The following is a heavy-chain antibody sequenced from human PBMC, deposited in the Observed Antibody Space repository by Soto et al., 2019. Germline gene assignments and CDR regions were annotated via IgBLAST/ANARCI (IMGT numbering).Heavy chain of an antibody. Sequence: SETLSLTCTVSGGSITSYYWSWIRQPPGKGLEWIGYIYYTGSTNYNPSLKSRVTISVDTSKNQFSLKLSSVTAADTAVYYCARETWYNGWFDPWGQGTLVTVSS. V-gene: IGHV4-59*01. J-gene: IGHJ5*02. CDR3: ARETWYNGWFDP. CDR2: IYYTGST. D-gene: IGHD1-1*01. CDR1: GGSITSYY.